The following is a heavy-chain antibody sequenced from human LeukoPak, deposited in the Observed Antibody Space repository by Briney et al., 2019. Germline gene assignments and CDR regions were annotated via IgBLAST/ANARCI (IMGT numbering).Heavy chain of an antibody. CDR1: RSTFSSYA. J-gene: IGHJ4*02. Sequence: GGSLRLSCAASRSTFSSYAMGWVRQAPGKGLEWVSAISGSGGYTYYADSVKGRFTISRDNSKNTLYLQMNSLRAEDTAVYYCSKLSAFSYGDKGDWGQGTLVTVSS. V-gene: IGHV3-23*01. CDR3: SKLSAFSYGDKGD. D-gene: IGHD5-18*01. CDR2: ISGSGGYT.